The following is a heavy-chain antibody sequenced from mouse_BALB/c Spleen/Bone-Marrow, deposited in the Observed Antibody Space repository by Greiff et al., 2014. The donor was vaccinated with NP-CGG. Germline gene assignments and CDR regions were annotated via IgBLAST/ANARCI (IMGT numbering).Heavy chain of an antibody. V-gene: IGHV6-6*02. CDR1: GFTFSGYW. CDR2: IRLISNNYAP. D-gene: IGHD4-1*01. J-gene: IGHJ4*01. Sequence: EVKLVESGGGLVQPGGSMKLSCVASGFTFSGYWMNWVRQSPEKGLEWIAEIRLISNNYAPHYAESVKGRFTISRDDSESSVYLQMNNLRAEDTGIYYCTRDWDDAMDYWGQGTSVTVSS. CDR3: TRDWDDAMDY.